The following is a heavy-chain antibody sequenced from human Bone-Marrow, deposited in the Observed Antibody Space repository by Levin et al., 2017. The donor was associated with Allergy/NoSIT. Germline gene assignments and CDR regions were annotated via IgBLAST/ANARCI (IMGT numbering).Heavy chain of an antibody. D-gene: IGHD3-10*01. Sequence: GSLRLSCTVSGGSVSSGSYYWSWIRQPPGKGLEWIGYIYYSGSTNYNPSLKSRVTISVDTSKNQFSLKLSSVTAADTAVYYCARDQYYYGSGSYWNWFDPWGQGTLVTVSS. V-gene: IGHV4-61*01. CDR2: IYYSGST. J-gene: IGHJ5*02. CDR3: ARDQYYYGSGSYWNWFDP. CDR1: GGSVSSGSYY.